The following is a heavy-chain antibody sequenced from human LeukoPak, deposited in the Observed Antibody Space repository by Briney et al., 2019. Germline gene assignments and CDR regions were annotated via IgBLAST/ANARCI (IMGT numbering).Heavy chain of an antibody. CDR1: GFTFSSYG. CDR2: ISGSGGST. J-gene: IGHJ4*02. Sequence: GGSLRLSCVASGFTFSSYGMSWVRQAPGKGLEWVSAISGSGGSTYYADSVKGPFTISRDNSKNTLYLQMNSLRAEDTAVYYCAKVRWDNSGWYYLDYWGQGILVTVSS. D-gene: IGHD6-19*01. CDR3: AKVRWDNSGWYYLDY. V-gene: IGHV3-23*01.